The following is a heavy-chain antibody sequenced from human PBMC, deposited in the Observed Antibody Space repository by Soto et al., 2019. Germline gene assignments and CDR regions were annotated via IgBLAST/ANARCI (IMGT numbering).Heavy chain of an antibody. V-gene: IGHV4-31*03. CDR3: ARAWGPRYCSSTSCYVGIHFDY. D-gene: IGHD2-2*01. CDR2: IYYSGST. Sequence: SETLSLTCTVSGGSISSGGYYWSWIRQHPGKGLEWIGYIYYSGSTYYNPSLKSRVTISVDTSKNQFSLKLSSVTAADTAVYYCARAWGPRYCSSTSCYVGIHFDYWGQGTLVTVSS. CDR1: GGSISSGGYY. J-gene: IGHJ4*02.